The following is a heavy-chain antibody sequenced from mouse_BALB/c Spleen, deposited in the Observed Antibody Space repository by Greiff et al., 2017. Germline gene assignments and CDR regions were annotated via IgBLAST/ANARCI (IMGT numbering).Heavy chain of an antibody. CDR3: ARDRGQLGLPFAY. J-gene: IGHJ3*01. D-gene: IGHD3-2*01. CDR2: IRNKANGYTT. CDR1: GFTFTDYY. Sequence: EVMLVESGGGLVQPGGSLRLSCATSGFTFTDYYMSWVRQPPGKALEWLGFIRNKANGYTTEYSASVKGRFTISRDNSQSILYLQMNTLRAEDSATYYCARDRGQLGLPFAYWGQGTLVTVSA. V-gene: IGHV7-3*02.